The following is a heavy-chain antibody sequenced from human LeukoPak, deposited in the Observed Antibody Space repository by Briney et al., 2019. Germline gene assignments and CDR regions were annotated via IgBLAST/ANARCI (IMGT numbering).Heavy chain of an antibody. V-gene: IGHV3-30-3*01. Sequence: GGSLRLSCAASGFTFSSYAMHWVHQAPGKGLEWVAVISYDGSNKYYADSVKGRFTISRDNSKNTLCLQMNSLRAEDTAVYYCARDLITFGGVIVPWFDYWGQGTLVTVSS. CDR2: ISYDGSNK. J-gene: IGHJ4*02. CDR1: GFTFSSYA. D-gene: IGHD3-16*02. CDR3: ARDLITFGGVIVPWFDY.